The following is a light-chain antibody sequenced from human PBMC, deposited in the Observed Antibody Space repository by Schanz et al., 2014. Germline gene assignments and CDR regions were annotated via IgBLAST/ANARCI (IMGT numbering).Light chain of an antibody. CDR1: SSDVGGYNS. V-gene: IGLV2-14*03. J-gene: IGLJ3*02. CDR2: DVS. CDR3: ASASSDPFYWV. Sequence: QSALTQPASVSGSPGQSITISCTGTSSDVGGYNSVSWYQQHPGKAPKLMIYDVSDRPSGVSNRFSGSKSGNTASLTISGLQAEDEADYYCASASSDPFYWVFGGGTKLTVL.